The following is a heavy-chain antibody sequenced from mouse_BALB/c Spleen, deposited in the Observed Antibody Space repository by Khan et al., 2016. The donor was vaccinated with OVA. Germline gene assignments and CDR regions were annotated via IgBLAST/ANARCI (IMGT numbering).Heavy chain of an antibody. J-gene: IGHJ3*01. CDR3: ARNSYRYDFTY. V-gene: IGHV2-4-1*01. D-gene: IGHD2-14*01. CDR1: GFSLTTYG. Sequence: QVQLQQSGPGLVQPSQSLSITCTVSGFSLTTYGVHWVRQSPGKGLEWLGLIWSGGNTDYNAAFISRLSISKDNSKRQDLLKINRLQADDTAIYYCARNSYRYDFTYWGQGTLVTVSA. CDR2: IWSGGNT.